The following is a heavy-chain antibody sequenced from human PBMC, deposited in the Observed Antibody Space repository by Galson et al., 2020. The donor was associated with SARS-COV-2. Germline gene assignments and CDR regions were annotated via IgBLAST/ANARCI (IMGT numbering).Heavy chain of an antibody. V-gene: IGHV1-18*01. J-gene: IGHJ6*02. CDR2: ISAYNGNT. Sequence: ASVKVSCKASGYTFTSYGISWVRQATGQGPAWMGWISAYNGNTNYAQKLQGRVTMTTDTSTSTAYMELRSLRSDDTAVYYCARVRALRDYDFWSGYYTGWLGDYYYYGMDVWGQGTTVTVSS. D-gene: IGHD3-3*01. CDR1: GYTFTSYG. CDR3: ARVRALRDYDFWSGYYTGWLGDYYYYGMDV.